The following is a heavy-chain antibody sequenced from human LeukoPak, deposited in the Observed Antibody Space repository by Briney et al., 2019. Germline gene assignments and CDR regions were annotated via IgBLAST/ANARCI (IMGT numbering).Heavy chain of an antibody. V-gene: IGHV3-21*01. CDR2: ISSSSSYI. J-gene: IGHJ4*02. CDR1: GFTVSSYS. D-gene: IGHD2-15*01. Sequence: GGSLRLSCAASGFTVSSYSMNWVRQAPGKGLEWDSSISSSSSYIYYADSVKGRFTISRDNAKNSLYLQMNSLRAEDTAVYYCARGPYCSGGSCYAFDYWGQGTLVTVSS. CDR3: ARGPYCSGGSCYAFDY.